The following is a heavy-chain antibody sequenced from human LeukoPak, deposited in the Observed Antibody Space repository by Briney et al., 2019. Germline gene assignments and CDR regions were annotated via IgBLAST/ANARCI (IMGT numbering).Heavy chain of an antibody. V-gene: IGHV4-38-2*01. Sequence: SETLSLTCSVSGYSFTSGHYWGWIRQPPGKGLEWIANIYHTGSAHYNPSLKSRVTISVDTSKNQFSLKLSSVTAADTAVYYGARMNYGSGSYYFWFDPWGQGTLVTVSS. J-gene: IGHJ5*02. CDR3: ARMNYGSGSYYFWFDP. CDR1: GYSFTSGHY. D-gene: IGHD3-10*01. CDR2: IYHTGSA.